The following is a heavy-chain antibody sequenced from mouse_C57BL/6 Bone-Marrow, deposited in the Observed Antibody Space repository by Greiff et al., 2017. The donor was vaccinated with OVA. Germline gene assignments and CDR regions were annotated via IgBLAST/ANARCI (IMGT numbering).Heavy chain of an antibody. Sequence: DVKLQESGGGLVKPGGSLKLSCAASGFTFSDYGMHWVRQAPEKGLEWVAYISSGSSTIYYADTVKGRFTIPRDNAKNTLFLQMTSLRSEDTAMDYCAIYGSSLAMDYWGQGTSVTVSS. J-gene: IGHJ4*01. D-gene: IGHD1-1*01. V-gene: IGHV5-17*01. CDR1: GFTFSDYG. CDR3: AIYGSSLAMDY. CDR2: ISSGSSTI.